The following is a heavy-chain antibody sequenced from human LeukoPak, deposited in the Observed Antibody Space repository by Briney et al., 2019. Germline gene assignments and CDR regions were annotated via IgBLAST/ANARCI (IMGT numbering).Heavy chain of an antibody. D-gene: IGHD3/OR15-3a*01. J-gene: IGHJ4*02. Sequence: GASVKVSCKASGYTFTGYSIYWVRQAHGQGLEWMGGINPNSGDTNFAQKFQGRVTMTRDTSISTAYMELSGLRSDDTAIYYCARGYVWIEMGLGYWGQGTLVTVSS. CDR1: GYTFTGYS. CDR3: ARGYVWIEMGLGY. V-gene: IGHV1-2*02. CDR2: INPNSGDT.